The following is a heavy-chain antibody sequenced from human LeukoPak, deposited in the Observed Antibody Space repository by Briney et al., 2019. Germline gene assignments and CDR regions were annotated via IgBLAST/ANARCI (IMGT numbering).Heavy chain of an antibody. Sequence: GGSLRLSCEASGITFSSYSMNWLRQAPGKGPEWVSGISSAGGNIDSADSVKGRFTVSRDNSKNTLYLQMNSLRAEDTAVYYCAKASLRNFFDYWGQGTLVTVSS. CDR1: GITFSSYS. J-gene: IGHJ4*02. CDR3: AKASLRNFFDY. CDR2: ISSAGGNI. V-gene: IGHV3-23*01.